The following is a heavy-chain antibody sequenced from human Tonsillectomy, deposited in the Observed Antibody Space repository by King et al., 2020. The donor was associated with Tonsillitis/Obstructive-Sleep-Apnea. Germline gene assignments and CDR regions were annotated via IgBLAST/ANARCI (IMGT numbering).Heavy chain of an antibody. J-gene: IGHJ6*03. D-gene: IGHD2-2*02. CDR2: LEDDGSNK. Sequence: VQLVESGGGVVQPGRSLRLSCAASGFTFSNYAIHWVRQAPGKGLEWVAVLEDDGSNKYHADSVKGLFTISRDNSRNTLYIQMNSLRTEDTAVYYCARGGVPAAIRGNYYYYYMDVWGKGTTVTVSS. CDR3: ARGGVPAAIRGNYYYYYMDV. CDR1: GFTFSNYA. V-gene: IGHV3-30*01.